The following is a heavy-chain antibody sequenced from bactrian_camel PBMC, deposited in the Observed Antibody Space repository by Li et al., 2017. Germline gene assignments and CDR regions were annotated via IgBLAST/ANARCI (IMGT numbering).Heavy chain of an antibody. V-gene: IGHV3S57*01. CDR2: INGGGYT. D-gene: IGHD4*01. Sequence: VESGGGSAQTGGSLRLSCVSSRHPVHAYCMGWFHEAPGKEREGVAFINGGGYTAYSDSVKGRFTISHGTAKNTLYLQMNGLKSEDTALYYCATYWGADSDYVPPFGYWGQGTQVTVS. CDR3: ATYWGADSDYVPPFGY. CDR1: RHPVHAYC. J-gene: IGHJ6*01.